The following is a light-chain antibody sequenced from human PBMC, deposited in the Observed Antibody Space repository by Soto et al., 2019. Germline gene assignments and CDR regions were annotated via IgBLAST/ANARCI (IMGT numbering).Light chain of an antibody. CDR3: QQYGNSRFT. CDR1: QSVSSSS. J-gene: IGKJ2*01. Sequence: VLTQSPGTLSLSAGDRATLSCRASQSVSSSSFGWYQQKPGQAPRLLIFGTSARATGTPDRFRGSGSGTKFTLTITRLEPEDFAAYYCQQYGNSRFTFGRGTKLEIK. CDR2: GTS. V-gene: IGKV3-20*01.